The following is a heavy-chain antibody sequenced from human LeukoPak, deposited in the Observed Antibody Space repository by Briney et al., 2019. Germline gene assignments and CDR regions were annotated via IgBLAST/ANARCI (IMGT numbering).Heavy chain of an antibody. D-gene: IGHD6-13*01. V-gene: IGHV4-59*01. Sequence: SETLSLTCTVSGGSISSYYWSWIRQPPGKGLEWIGYIYYSGSTNYNPSLKSRVTISVDTSKNQFSLKLSSVTAADTAVYYCARGLTAGKYSSSWYRFYYYYMDVWGKGTTVTVSS. CDR2: IYYSGST. CDR1: GGSISSYY. CDR3: ARGLTAGKYSSSWYRFYYYYMDV. J-gene: IGHJ6*03.